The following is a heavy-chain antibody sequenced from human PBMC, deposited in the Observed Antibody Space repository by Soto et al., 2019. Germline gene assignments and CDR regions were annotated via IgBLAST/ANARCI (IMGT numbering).Heavy chain of an antibody. J-gene: IGHJ4*02. CDR2: INPNSGNI. D-gene: IGHD3-10*01. V-gene: IGHV1-8*01. CDR3: ARGRASGSYYLLDY. Sequence: SVKVSNRASGNTFTSYDINWGRQATGHGLEWMGWINPNSGNIGYAQKFQGRATMTRDTAIRTAYMEVSRLRSDDTAVYYCARGRASGSYYLLDYWGQGKLVPVSS. CDR1: GNTFTSYD.